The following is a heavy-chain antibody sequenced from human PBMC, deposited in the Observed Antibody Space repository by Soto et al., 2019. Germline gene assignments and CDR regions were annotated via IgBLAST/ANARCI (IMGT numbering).Heavy chain of an antibody. J-gene: IGHJ4*02. CDR2: ISSNGGST. CDR3: VKGPFSGSLGGKYYFDY. D-gene: IGHD1-26*01. V-gene: IGHV3-64D*08. Sequence: GGSLRLSCSASGFTFSSYAMHWVRQAPGKGLEYVSAISSNGGSTYYADSVKGRFTISRDNSKNTLYLQMSSLRAEDTAVYYCVKGPFSGSLGGKYYFDYWGQGTLVTVSS. CDR1: GFTFSSYA.